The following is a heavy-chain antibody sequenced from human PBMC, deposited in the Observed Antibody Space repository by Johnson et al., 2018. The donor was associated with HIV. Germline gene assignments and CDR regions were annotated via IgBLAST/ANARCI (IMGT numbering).Heavy chain of an antibody. V-gene: IGHV3-7*01. J-gene: IGHJ3*02. CDR1: GFTVSSNY. CDR2: IKQDGSET. CDR3: ARYPIRDDAFDI. Sequence: VQLVESGGGLVQPGGSLRLSCAASGFTVSSNYMSWVRQAPGKGLEWVANIKQDGSETYSVASVKGRFTISRDNAKNSLYLQMNSLRGEDAAMYYCARYPIRDDAFDIWGQGTRVTVSS.